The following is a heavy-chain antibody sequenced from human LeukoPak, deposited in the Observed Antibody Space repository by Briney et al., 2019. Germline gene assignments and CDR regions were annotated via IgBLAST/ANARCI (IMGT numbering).Heavy chain of an antibody. V-gene: IGHV2-5*01. CDR3: AHSLYVVNMGRGIIRSNWFDP. D-gene: IGHD3-10*01. CDR1: GFSLSTSGVG. J-gene: IGHJ5*02. Sequence: SGPTLVKPTQTLTLTCTFSGFSLSTSGVGVGWVRQPPGKALEWLALIYWNDDKRYRPSLKSRLTITQGTSKNQVVLKMTNMDHVDTATYYCAHSLYVVNMGRGIIRSNWFDPWGQGTLVTVSS. CDR2: IYWNDDK.